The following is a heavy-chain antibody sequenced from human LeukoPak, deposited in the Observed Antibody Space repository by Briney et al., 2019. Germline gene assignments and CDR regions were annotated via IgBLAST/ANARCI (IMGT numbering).Heavy chain of an antibody. J-gene: IGHJ5*02. V-gene: IGHV4-4*07. CDR1: GGSISSYY. CDR2: IYTSGST. Sequence: SETLSLTCTVSGGSISSYYWSWIRQPAGKGLEWIGRIYTSGSTNYNPSLKSRVTMSVDTSKNQFSLKLSSVTAADTAVYYCTRDQGVDSNYGEDWFDPWGQGTLVTVSS. CDR3: TRDQGVDSNYGEDWFDP. D-gene: IGHD1-7*01.